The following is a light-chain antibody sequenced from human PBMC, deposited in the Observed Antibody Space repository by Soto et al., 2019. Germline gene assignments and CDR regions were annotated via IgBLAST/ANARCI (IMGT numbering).Light chain of an antibody. J-gene: IGKJ4*01. CDR2: DAS. CDR3: QQYSPYPLT. V-gene: IGKV1-5*01. Sequence: DIQMTQSPSTLSASVGDRVTITCRASQSISSWLAWYQQKPGKAPKVLIYDASTLDGGVPSRFSGRRSGTDFTLTISSLQPNDFATYYCQQYSPYPLTFGGGTNVDIK. CDR1: QSISSW.